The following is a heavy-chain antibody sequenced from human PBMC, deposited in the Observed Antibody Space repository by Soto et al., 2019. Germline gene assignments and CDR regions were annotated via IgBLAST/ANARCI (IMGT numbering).Heavy chain of an antibody. D-gene: IGHD6-13*01. Sequence: SETLSLTCTVSSGSISSYYWSWIRQPPGKGLEWIGYIYFSGGTNYNPSLKSRVTISVDTSKNQFSLKLSSVTAADTAVYYCARESRSWYGSIWDYWGQGTLVTVSS. J-gene: IGHJ4*02. CDR1: SGSISSYY. CDR3: ARESRSWYGSIWDY. CDR2: IYFSGGT. V-gene: IGHV4-59*12.